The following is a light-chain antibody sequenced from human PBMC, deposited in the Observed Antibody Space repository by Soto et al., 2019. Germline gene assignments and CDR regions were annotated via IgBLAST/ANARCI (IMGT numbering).Light chain of an antibody. CDR1: QSVSGSY. CDR3: QQYGSSTGT. V-gene: IGKV3-20*01. J-gene: IGKJ1*01. CDR2: GAS. Sequence: EIVLTQSPGTLSLSPGERATLSCRASQSVSGSYLAXXXXXXXQAPRLLIYGASSRATGIPDRFSGSGSGTDFTLTISRLEPEDFAVYYCQQYGSSTGTFGQGTKV.